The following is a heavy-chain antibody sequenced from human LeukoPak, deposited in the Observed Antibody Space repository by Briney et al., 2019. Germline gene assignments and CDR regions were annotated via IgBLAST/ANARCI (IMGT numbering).Heavy chain of an antibody. J-gene: IGHJ6*02. Sequence: GSSVKVSCKASGGTFISYAISWVRQAPGQGLEWMGRIIPIFGIANYAQKFQGRVTITADKSTSTAYMELSSLRSEDTAVYYCARGFSSGYYPSGAMDVWGQGTTVTVSS. V-gene: IGHV1-69*04. CDR1: GGTFISYA. D-gene: IGHD3-22*01. CDR2: IIPIFGIA. CDR3: ARGFSSGYYPSGAMDV.